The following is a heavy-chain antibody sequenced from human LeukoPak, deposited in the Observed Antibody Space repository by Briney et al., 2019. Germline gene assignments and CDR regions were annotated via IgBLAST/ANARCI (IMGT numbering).Heavy chain of an antibody. Sequence: ASVKVSCKASGYTFTSYGISWVRQAPGQGLEWMGWISAYNGNTNYAQKLQGRVTMTTDTSTSTAYMELRSLRSDDTAVYYCARDWRIAVAGHNCCDPWGQGTLVTVSS. V-gene: IGHV1-18*01. J-gene: IGHJ5*02. CDR3: ARDWRIAVAGHNCCDP. CDR1: GYTFTSYG. D-gene: IGHD6-19*01. CDR2: ISAYNGNT.